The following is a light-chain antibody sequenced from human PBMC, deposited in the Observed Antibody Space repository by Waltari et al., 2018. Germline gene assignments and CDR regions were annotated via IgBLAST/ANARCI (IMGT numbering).Light chain of an antibody. CDR3: MQSLQALRT. V-gene: IGKV2-28*01. Sequence: EIVMTQSPLSLPVTPGEPASISCRSSQSLLYSNGYNYLDWYLQKPGQSPQLLIYLGSSRASGVPDRFSGSGSGTVFTLKISRVEAEDVGVYFCMQSLQALRTYGQGTRLEIK. J-gene: IGKJ2*01. CDR2: LGS. CDR1: QSLLYSNGYNY.